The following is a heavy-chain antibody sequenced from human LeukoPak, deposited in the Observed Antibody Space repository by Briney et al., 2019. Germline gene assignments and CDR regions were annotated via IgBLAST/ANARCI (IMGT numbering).Heavy chain of an antibody. CDR3: ASGSPAGDY. D-gene: IGHD1-26*01. CDR2: ISTSKRYI. V-gene: IGHV3-21*01. Sequence: GGSLRLSCAASGFSFSSYSMSWVRQAPGKGLEWVSSISTSKRYIYYADSVKGRFTISRDNAKNSLYLEMTSLRVEDTAVYYCASGSPAGDYWGQGTLVTVSS. CDR1: GFSFSSYS. J-gene: IGHJ4*02.